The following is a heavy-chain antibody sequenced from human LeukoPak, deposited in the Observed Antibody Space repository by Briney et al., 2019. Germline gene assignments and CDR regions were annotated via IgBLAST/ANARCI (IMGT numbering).Heavy chain of an antibody. CDR1: GGSFSGYY. J-gene: IGHJ5*02. D-gene: IGHD2-2*01. CDR2: INHSGST. Sequence: SETLSLTCAVYGGSFSGYYWSWIRQPPGKGLEWIGEINHSGSTNYNPSLKSRVTISVDTSKNQFSLKLSSVTAADTAAYYCAHSNIVVVPAAILYWFDPWGQGTLVTVSS. CDR3: AHSNIVVVPAAILYWFDP. V-gene: IGHV4-34*01.